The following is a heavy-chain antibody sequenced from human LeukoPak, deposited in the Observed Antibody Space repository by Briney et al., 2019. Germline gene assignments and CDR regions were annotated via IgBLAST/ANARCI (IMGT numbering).Heavy chain of an antibody. V-gene: IGHV3-23*01. CDR3: AREGNDFWSGYYTDAFDI. Sequence: GGSLRLSCAASGFTFSSYAMSWVRQAPGKGLEWVSAISGSGGSTYYADSVKGRFTISRDNAKNSLYLQMNSLRAEDTAVYYCAREGNDFWSGYYTDAFDIWGQGTMVTVSS. J-gene: IGHJ3*02. CDR2: ISGSGGST. CDR1: GFTFSSYA. D-gene: IGHD3-3*01.